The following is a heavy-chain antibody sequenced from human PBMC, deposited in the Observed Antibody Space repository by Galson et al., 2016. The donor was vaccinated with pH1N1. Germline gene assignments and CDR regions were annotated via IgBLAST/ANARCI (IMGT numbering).Heavy chain of an antibody. Sequence: SLKVSCKASGYTFSSYGISWVRQAPGKGLEWMGWISGYNGNTKYEQKIQGRVSMTIDTSTSTVYMELRSLRSDDTALYYCARMSGSSRYLDYWGQGTLVTVSS. D-gene: IGHD1-26*01. CDR2: ISGYNGNT. V-gene: IGHV1-18*01. CDR1: GYTFSSYG. J-gene: IGHJ4*02. CDR3: ARMSGSSRYLDY.